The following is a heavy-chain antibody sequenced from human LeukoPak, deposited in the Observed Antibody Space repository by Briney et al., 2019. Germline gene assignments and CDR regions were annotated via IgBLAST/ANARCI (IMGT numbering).Heavy chain of an antibody. Sequence: GGSLRLSCAASGFTFNSYAMSWLRQAPGRGLEWVSAICGDAVSTYYADSVKGRFSISRDNSKNTLYLQMNSLRADDTAVYYCAKGEYVWGSYRPTTPFDYWGQGTLVTVSS. J-gene: IGHJ4*02. V-gene: IGHV3-23*01. CDR1: GFTFNSYA. CDR2: ICGDAVST. CDR3: AKGEYVWGSYRPTTPFDY. D-gene: IGHD3-16*02.